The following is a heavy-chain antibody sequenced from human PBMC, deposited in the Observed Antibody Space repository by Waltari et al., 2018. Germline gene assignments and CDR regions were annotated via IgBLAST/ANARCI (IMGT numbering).Heavy chain of an antibody. CDR1: GYTTTDLY. J-gene: IGHJ4*02. D-gene: IGHD4-17*01. V-gene: IGHV1-24*01. Sequence: QVQLVQSGAEVKKPGASVKVSGKVAGYTTTDLYMHGERQAPGKGLEWMGGFDPEDGETIYAQKFQGRVTMTEDTSTDTAYMELSSLRSEDTAVYYCATGPFTGAFFDYWGQGTLVTVSS. CDR3: ATGPFTGAFFDY. CDR2: FDPEDGET.